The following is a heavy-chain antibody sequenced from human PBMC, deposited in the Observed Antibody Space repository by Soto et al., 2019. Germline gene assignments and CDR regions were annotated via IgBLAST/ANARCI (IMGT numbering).Heavy chain of an antibody. CDR1: GGPPSRNKW. V-gene: IGHV4-4*02. CDR3: ARVSGSYYYGMDV. J-gene: IGHJ6*02. Sequence: SETLSLPCAVSGGPPSRNKWWSWVRQPPGKGLEWIGEIYHSGSTNYNPSLKSRVTISVDKSKNQFSLKLSSVTAANTAVYYCARVSGSYYYGMDVWGQGTTVT. CDR2: IYHSGST. D-gene: IGHD1-26*01.